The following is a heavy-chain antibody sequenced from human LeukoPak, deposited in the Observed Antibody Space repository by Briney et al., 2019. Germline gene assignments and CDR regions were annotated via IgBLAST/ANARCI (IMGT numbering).Heavy chain of an antibody. CDR3: ATKVLRNGYTYGFGYS. CDR2: FDPEDGET. Sequence: ASVKVSCKASGYTLTSYGISWVRQAPGKGLEWMGGFDPEDGETIYAQKFQGRVTMTEDTSTDTAYMELSSLRSEDTAVYYCATKVLRNGYTYGFGYSWGQGTLVTVSS. D-gene: IGHD5-18*01. V-gene: IGHV1-24*01. CDR1: GYTLTSYG. J-gene: IGHJ4*02.